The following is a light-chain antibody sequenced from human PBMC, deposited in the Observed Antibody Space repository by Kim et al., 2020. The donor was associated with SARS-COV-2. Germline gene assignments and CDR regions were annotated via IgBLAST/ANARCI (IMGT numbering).Light chain of an antibody. V-gene: IGKV1-39*01. Sequence: VEDRDMNQHRTSEITRLHLNWNETNERTAPRVLIYAASSFQSGVPARCSGSGSVTDFTLHIRSVQPKDFATYDCQQNKSMPYNFGQGTKLEI. CDR3: QQNKSMPYN. CDR2: AAS. J-gene: IGKJ2*01. CDR1: EITRLH.